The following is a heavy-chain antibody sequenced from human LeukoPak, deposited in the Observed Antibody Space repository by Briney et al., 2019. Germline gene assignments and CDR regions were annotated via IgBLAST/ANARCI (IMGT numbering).Heavy chain of an antibody. CDR2: INHSGST. Sequence: SETLSLTCAVYGGSFSGYYWSWIRQPPGKGLEWIGEINHSGSTNYNPSLKSRVTISVDKSKNQFSLELNSVTAADTAVYYCARGGDWLFDYWGQGILVTVSS. CDR1: GGSFSGYY. D-gene: IGHD3-9*01. V-gene: IGHV4-34*01. CDR3: ARGGDWLFDY. J-gene: IGHJ4*02.